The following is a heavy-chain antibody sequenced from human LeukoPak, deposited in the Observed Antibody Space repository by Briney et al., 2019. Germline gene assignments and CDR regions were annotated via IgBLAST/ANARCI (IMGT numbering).Heavy chain of an antibody. J-gene: IGHJ5*02. CDR2: TKQDGSEK. D-gene: IGHD3-22*01. CDR3: ARDGGYYYDSSGYDWFDP. V-gene: IGHV3-7*05. Sequence: GGSLRLSCAASGFTFSSYWMSWVRQAPGKGLEWVANTKQDGSEKYYVDSVKGRFTISRDNAKNSLYLQMNSLRAEDTAVYYCARDGGYYYDSSGYDWFDPWGQGTLVTVSS. CDR1: GFTFSSYW.